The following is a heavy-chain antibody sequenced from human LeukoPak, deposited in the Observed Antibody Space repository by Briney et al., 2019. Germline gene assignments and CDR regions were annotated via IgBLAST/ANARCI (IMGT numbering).Heavy chain of an antibody. CDR3: AKDPDPHSYYYYYMDV. D-gene: IGHD1-14*01. V-gene: IGHV3-30*02. J-gene: IGHJ6*03. Sequence: GGSLRLSCAASGFTFSSYGMHWVRQAPGKGLEWVAFIRYDGSNKYYADSVKGRFTISRDNSKNTLYLRMNSLRAEDTAVYYCAKDPDPHSYYYYYMDVWGKGTTVTVSS. CDR2: IRYDGSNK. CDR1: GFTFSSYG.